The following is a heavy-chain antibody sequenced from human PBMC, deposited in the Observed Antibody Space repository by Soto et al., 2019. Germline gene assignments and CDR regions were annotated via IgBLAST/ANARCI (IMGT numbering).Heavy chain of an antibody. D-gene: IGHD2-2*02. CDR3: ARDIPTGVAFDI. Sequence: SVKVSCKASGGTFSSYTISWVRQAPGQGLEWMGRIIPILGIANYAQKFQGRVTITADKSTSTAYMELSSLRSEDTAVYYCARDIPTGVAFDIWGQGKMVTVSS. CDR1: GGTFSSYT. V-gene: IGHV1-69*04. J-gene: IGHJ3*02. CDR2: IIPILGIA.